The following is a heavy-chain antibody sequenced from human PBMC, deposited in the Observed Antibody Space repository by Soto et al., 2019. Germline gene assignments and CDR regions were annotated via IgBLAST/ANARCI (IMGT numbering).Heavy chain of an antibody. CDR3: AHRPIYGSGSHFDY. J-gene: IGHJ4*02. CDR2: IYWDDDK. CDR1: GFSLTTSGVG. V-gene: IGHV2-5*02. Sequence: VSGPTLVNPTQTLTLTCTFSGFSLTTSGVGVGWIRQPPGKALQWLALIYWDDDKRYSPSLESRLTITKDTSKNQVVLTMTNMDPVDTATYYCAHRPIYGSGSHFDYWGQGTLVTVSS. D-gene: IGHD3-10*01.